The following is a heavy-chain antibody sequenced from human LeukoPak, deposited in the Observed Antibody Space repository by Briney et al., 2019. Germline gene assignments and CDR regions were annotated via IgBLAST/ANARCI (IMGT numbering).Heavy chain of an antibody. CDR3: ARDPLGSSSWFDY. CDR1: GGSISSSNW. CDR2: IYHSGST. D-gene: IGHD6-13*01. J-gene: IGHJ4*02. V-gene: IGHV4-4*02. Sequence: PSETLSLTCAVSGGSISSSNWWSWVRQPPGKGLEWIGEIYHSGSTNYNPSLKSRVTISVDKSKNQFSLKLSSVTAADTAVYYCARDPLGSSSWFDYWGQGTLVTVSS.